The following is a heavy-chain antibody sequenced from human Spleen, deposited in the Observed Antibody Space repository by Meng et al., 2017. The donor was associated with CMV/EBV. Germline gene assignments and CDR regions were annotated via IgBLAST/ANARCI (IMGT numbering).Heavy chain of an antibody. CDR2: IRYDGSNK. V-gene: IGHV3-30*02. Sequence: GESLKISCAASGFTFSSYGMHWVRQAPGKGLEWVAFIRYDGSNKYYADSVKGRFTISRDNSKNTLYLQMNSLRAEDTAVYYCAKDGSYYYGSGTAWDYYYYGMDVWGQGTTVTVSS. CDR3: AKDGSYYYGSGTAWDYYYYGMDV. J-gene: IGHJ6*02. D-gene: IGHD3-10*01. CDR1: GFTFSSYG.